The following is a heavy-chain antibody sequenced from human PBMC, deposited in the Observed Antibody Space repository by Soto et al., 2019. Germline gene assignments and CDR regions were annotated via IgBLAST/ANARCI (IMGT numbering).Heavy chain of an antibody. V-gene: IGHV1-46*01. CDR1: GYTFTSYY. Sequence: ASVKVSCKASGYTFTSYYMHWVRQAPGQGLEWMGIINPSGGSTSYAQKFQGRVTMTRDTSTSTVYMELSSLRSKDTAVYYCAREGPPTYCSGGSCYSFDIWGQGTMVTVSS. J-gene: IGHJ3*02. CDR2: INPSGGST. D-gene: IGHD2-15*01. CDR3: AREGPPTYCSGGSCYSFDI.